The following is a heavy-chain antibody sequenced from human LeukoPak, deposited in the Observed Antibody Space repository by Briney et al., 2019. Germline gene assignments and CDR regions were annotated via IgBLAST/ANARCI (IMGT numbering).Heavy chain of an antibody. Sequence: ASVKVSCKASGYTFTGYYMHWVRQAPGQGLEWMGWINPNSGGTNYAQKFQGRVTMTRDTSISTAYMELSRLRSDDTAVYYCARDKSTEQIWFGESRPYYFDYWGQGTLVTVSS. D-gene: IGHD3-10*01. CDR3: ARDKSTEQIWFGESRPYYFDY. V-gene: IGHV1-2*02. J-gene: IGHJ4*02. CDR1: GYTFTGYY. CDR2: INPNSGGT.